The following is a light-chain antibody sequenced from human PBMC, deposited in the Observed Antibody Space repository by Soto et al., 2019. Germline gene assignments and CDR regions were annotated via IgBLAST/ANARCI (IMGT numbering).Light chain of an antibody. CDR2: EGS. CDR3: CSYAGDWGAHWV. Sequence: QSALTQPASVSGSPGQSITISCTGTSSDVGTYNLVSWHQHHPGKAPKLIIYEGSKRPSGVSNRFSGSKSGNTASLTISGLQAEDEADYFCCSYAGDWGAHWVFGGGTKLTVL. V-gene: IGLV2-23*01. CDR1: SSDVGTYNL. J-gene: IGLJ3*02.